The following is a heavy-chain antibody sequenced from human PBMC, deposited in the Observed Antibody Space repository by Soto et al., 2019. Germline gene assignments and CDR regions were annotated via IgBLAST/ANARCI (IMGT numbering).Heavy chain of an antibody. J-gene: IGHJ3*02. Sequence: GASVKVSCKASGYTFTSYGISWVRQAPGQGLEWMGWISPYNGNTNYAQKFQDRVTMTRDTSMSTAYMELSSLRSEDTAMYYCAKISLYGDYEAFDIWGQGTMVTVSS. CDR3: AKISLYGDYEAFDI. CDR1: GYTFTSYG. D-gene: IGHD4-17*01. CDR2: ISPYNGNT. V-gene: IGHV1-18*01.